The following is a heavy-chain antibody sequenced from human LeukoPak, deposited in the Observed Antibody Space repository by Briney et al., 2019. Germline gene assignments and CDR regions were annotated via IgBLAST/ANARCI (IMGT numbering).Heavy chain of an antibody. CDR2: INHSGST. D-gene: IGHD3-22*01. CDR1: GGSFSGYY. V-gene: IGHV4-34*01. CDR3: ARDRGSSGYYVN. Sequence: SETLSLTCAVYGGSFSGYYWSWIRQPPGKGLEWIGEINHSGSTNYNPSLKSRVTISVDTSKNQFSLKLSSVTAADTAVYYCARDRGSSGYYVNWGQGTMVTVSS. J-gene: IGHJ3*01.